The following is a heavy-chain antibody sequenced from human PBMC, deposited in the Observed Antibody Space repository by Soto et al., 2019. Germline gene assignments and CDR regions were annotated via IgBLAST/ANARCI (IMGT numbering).Heavy chain of an antibody. CDR3: ARGGHIVVVTADNPFDY. V-gene: IGHV4-30-4*01. J-gene: IGHJ4*02. Sequence: SETLSLTCTVSGGSISSGDYYWSWIRQPPGKGLEWIGYIYYSGSTYYNPSLKSRVTISVDTSKNQFSLKLSSVTAADTAVYYCARGGHIVVVTADNPFDYWGQGTLVTVPQ. D-gene: IGHD2-21*02. CDR2: IYYSGST. CDR1: GGSISSGDYY.